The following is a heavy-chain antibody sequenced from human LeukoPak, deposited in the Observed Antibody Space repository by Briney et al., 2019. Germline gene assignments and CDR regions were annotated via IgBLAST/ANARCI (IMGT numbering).Heavy chain of an antibody. D-gene: IGHD3-22*01. CDR1: GFTFSSYA. Sequence: GGSLRLSCAASGFTFSSYAMHWVRQAPGKGLEWVAVISYDGSNKYYADSVKGRFTISRDNSKNTLYLQMNSLRAEDTAVYYCARDHGYYDSSGYFDYWGQGTLVTVSS. CDR3: ARDHGYYDSSGYFDY. V-gene: IGHV3-30-3*01. CDR2: ISYDGSNK. J-gene: IGHJ4*02.